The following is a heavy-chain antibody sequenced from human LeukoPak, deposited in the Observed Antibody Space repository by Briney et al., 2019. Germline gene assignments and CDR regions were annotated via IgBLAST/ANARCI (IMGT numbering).Heavy chain of an antibody. V-gene: IGHV1-69*01. CDR2: IIPIFGTA. J-gene: IGHJ4*02. CDR1: GGTFSSYA. D-gene: IGHD3-16*01. CDR3: AIKTGGYYFDY. Sequence: SVKVSCKASGGTFSSYAISWVRQAPGQGLEWMGGIIPIFGTANYAQKFQGRVTITADESTSTAYMELRSLRADDTAVYYCAIKTGGYYFDYWGQGALVTVSS.